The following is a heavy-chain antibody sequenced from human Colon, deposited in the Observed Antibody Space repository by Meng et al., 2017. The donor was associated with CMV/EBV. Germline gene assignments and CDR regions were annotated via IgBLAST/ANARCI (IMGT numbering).Heavy chain of an antibody. J-gene: IGHJ4*02. Sequence: ASVKVSCKASGYVFSAYDIHWVRQALGQGFEWMGWINPNGGGTNYAQKFQGRVTMTRDTSINTVYMNLSSLTSDDTAVYYCARLPAMAGIYYFFDSWGQGARVTVSS. CDR1: GYVFSAYD. CDR3: ARLPAMAGIYYFFDS. D-gene: IGHD5-24*01. V-gene: IGHV1-2*02. CDR2: INPNGGGT.